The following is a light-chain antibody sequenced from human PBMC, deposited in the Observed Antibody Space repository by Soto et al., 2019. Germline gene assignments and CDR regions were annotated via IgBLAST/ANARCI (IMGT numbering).Light chain of an antibody. J-gene: IGKJ4*01. V-gene: IGKV3-15*01. Sequence: EIVMTQSPATLSVSPGERVTLSCRASQSVSRSLAWYQQKPGQAPRLLIYGASTRATGIPARFSGSGSGTEFTLTISSLQSEDFAVYYCQQYGGSPRVTFGGGTKVEIK. CDR3: QQYGGSPRVT. CDR1: QSVSRS. CDR2: GAS.